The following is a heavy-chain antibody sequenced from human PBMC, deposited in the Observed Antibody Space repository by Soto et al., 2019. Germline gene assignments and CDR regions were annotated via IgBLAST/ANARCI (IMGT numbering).Heavy chain of an antibody. CDR1: GFTFSTSA. V-gene: IGHV3-64D*06. CDR2: ITNNGGST. J-gene: IGHJ4*02. CDR3: VKDHGPYRLNFDL. Sequence: PGGPLRLSCSASGFTFSTSAIHWVRQAPGKGREYVAAITNNGGSTYYADSMKGRFTISRDNSKSTVFLQMSSLRPEDTAIYYCVKDHGPYRLNFDLWGQGTLVTVSS.